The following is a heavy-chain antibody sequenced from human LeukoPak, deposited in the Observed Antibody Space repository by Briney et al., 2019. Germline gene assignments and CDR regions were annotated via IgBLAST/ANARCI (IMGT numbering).Heavy chain of an antibody. V-gene: IGHV3-48*04. CDR1: GFTFSSYS. Sequence: PGGSLRLSRAASGFTFSSYSMNCVRQAPGKGLEWGSYISSSSSTIYYADSVKGRFTTSRDNAKNSLYLQMNSLRAEDTSVYYCARDSSGWYIDYWGQGTLVIVSS. CDR3: ARDSSGWYIDY. D-gene: IGHD6-19*01. J-gene: IGHJ4*02. CDR2: ISSSSSTI.